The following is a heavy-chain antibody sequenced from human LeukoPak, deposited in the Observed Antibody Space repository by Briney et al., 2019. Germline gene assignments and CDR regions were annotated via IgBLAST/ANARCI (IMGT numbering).Heavy chain of an antibody. V-gene: IGHV4-4*07. Sequence: PPETLSLTCTVSGGSLSSYYWSWSRQPAGKGLEWIGRIYTSGTTHYNPSLKSRVTMSVDTSKNQFSLKLSSVTAADTAVYYCARAVGSGSFQTYYYYMDVWGKGTAVTISS. CDR3: ARAVGSGSFQTYYYYMDV. D-gene: IGHD3-10*01. J-gene: IGHJ6*03. CDR1: GGSLSSYY. CDR2: IYTSGTT.